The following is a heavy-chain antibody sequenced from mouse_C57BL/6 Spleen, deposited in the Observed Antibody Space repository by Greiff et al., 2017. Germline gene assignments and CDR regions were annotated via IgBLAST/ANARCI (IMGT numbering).Heavy chain of an antibody. V-gene: IGHV5-6*02. CDR1: GFTFSSYC. J-gene: IGHJ3*01. CDR2: ISTGGSYT. CDR3: ARREDGGWLPPY. D-gene: IGHD2-3*01. Sequence: EVMLVESGGDLVKPGGSLKLSCAASGFTFSSYCMSWVRQTPDKRLEWVATISTGGSYTYYSDSMKGRFTISRDNAKNTLYLQMSSLKSEDTAMYYCARREDGGWLPPYWGQGTLVTVSA.